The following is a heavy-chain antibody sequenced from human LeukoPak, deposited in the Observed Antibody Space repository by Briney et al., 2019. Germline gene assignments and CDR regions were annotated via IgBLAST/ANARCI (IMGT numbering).Heavy chain of an antibody. Sequence: GGSLRLSCAASGFTFSSYWMHWVRQAPGKGLVWVSRINSDGSSTSYADSVKGRFTISRDNAKNTLYLQMNSLRAEDTAVYYCARETGARVFDYWGQGTLVTVSS. J-gene: IGHJ4*02. CDR2: INSDGSST. CDR1: GFTFSSYW. CDR3: ARETGARVFDY. V-gene: IGHV3-74*01. D-gene: IGHD1-7*01.